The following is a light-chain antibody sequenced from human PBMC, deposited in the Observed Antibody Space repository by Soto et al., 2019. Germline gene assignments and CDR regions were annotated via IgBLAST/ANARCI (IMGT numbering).Light chain of an antibody. CDR2: DAS. CDR1: HNVNSW. Sequence: DIQMTQSPSIVSASVGDRVTLTCRASHNVNSWLAWYQQRPGRAPYLLIYDASSLQSGVPSRFSGSGYGTEFTLSISSLQPDDFATYYCQQYNSWPLTFGGGTKVEIK. J-gene: IGKJ4*01. V-gene: IGKV1-5*01. CDR3: QQYNSWPLT.